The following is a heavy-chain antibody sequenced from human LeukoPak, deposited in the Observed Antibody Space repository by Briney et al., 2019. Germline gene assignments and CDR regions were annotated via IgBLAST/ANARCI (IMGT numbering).Heavy chain of an antibody. Sequence: TGGSLRLSCAASGFTFSKNGMSWVRQAPGKGLEWVSASRGSGGDTYYADSVKGRFTISRDNSKNMLYLQMNSLRAEDTAVYYCAKYYNDSSGYFYYFDYWGQGTLVTVSS. J-gene: IGHJ4*02. CDR1: GFTFSKNG. CDR2: SRGSGGDT. CDR3: AKYYNDSSGYFYYFDY. D-gene: IGHD3-22*01. V-gene: IGHV3-23*01.